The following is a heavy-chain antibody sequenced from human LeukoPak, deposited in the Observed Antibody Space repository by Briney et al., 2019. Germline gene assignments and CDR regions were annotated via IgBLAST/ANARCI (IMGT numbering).Heavy chain of an antibody. Sequence: ASVKVSCKASGGTFSSYAISWVRQAPGQGLEWMGRIIPILGIANYALKFQGRVTITADKSTSTAYMELSSLRSEDTAVYYCACDIPLDYWGQGTLVTVSS. CDR1: GGTFSSYA. CDR3: ACDIPLDY. D-gene: IGHD2-21*01. J-gene: IGHJ4*02. CDR2: IIPILGIA. V-gene: IGHV1-69*04.